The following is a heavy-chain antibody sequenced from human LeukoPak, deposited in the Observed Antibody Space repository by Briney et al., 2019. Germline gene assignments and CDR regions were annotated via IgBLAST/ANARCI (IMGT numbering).Heavy chain of an antibody. CDR2: ISGSGGST. D-gene: IGHD3-10*01. V-gene: IGHV3-23*01. Sequence: ETLSLTCAVYGGSFSGYYWSWIRQAPGKGLEWVSAISGSGGSTYYADSVKGRFTISRDNSKNTLYLQMNSLRAEDTAVYYCAKDLITYYYGSGSPRPVDYWGQGTLVTVSS. J-gene: IGHJ4*02. CDR3: AKDLITYYYGSGSPRPVDY. CDR1: GGSFSGYY.